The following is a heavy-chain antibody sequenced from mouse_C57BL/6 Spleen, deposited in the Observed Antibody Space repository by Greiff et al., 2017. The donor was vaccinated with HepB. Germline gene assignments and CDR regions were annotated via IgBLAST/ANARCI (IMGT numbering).Heavy chain of an antibody. D-gene: IGHD1-1*01. CDR3: TSNYYGSSYYFDY. CDR2: IDPEDGDT. CDR1: GFNIKDYY. Sequence: QLQQSGAELVRPGASVKLSCTASGFNIKDYYMHWVKQRPEQGLEWIGRIDPEDGDTEYAPKFQGKATMTADTSSNTAYLQLSSLTSEDTAVYYCTSNYYGSSYYFDYWGQGTTLTVSS. V-gene: IGHV14-1*01. J-gene: IGHJ2*01.